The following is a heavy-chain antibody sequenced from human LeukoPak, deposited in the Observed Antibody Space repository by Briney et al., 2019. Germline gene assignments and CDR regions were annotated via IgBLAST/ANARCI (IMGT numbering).Heavy chain of an antibody. Sequence: PSETLSLTCIVSGASISSDNYYWGWIRQPPGKRLEWIAIVFYTGTPHYTPSLKGRVSISVDASKDQFSLRLRSVTAADTAVYYCARLGCGNTSCYLKDQKFDYWGQGTLVTVSS. J-gene: IGHJ4*02. D-gene: IGHD2-2*01. V-gene: IGHV4-39*01. CDR2: VFYTGTP. CDR3: ARLGCGNTSCYLKDQKFDY. CDR1: GASISSDNYY.